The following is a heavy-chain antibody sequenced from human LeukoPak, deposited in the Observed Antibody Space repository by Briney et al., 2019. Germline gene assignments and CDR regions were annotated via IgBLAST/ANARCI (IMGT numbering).Heavy chain of an antibody. J-gene: IGHJ4*02. CDR3: AKDRYSSSFDY. CDR1: GFTFSSYS. Sequence: GGSLRLSCAASGFTFSSYSMNWVRQAPGKGLEWVSSISSSNSFIFYADSVKGRFTISRDNSKNTLYLQMNSLRAEDTAVYYCAKDRYSSSFDYWGQGTLVTVSS. V-gene: IGHV3-21*01. CDR2: ISSSNSFI. D-gene: IGHD6-13*01.